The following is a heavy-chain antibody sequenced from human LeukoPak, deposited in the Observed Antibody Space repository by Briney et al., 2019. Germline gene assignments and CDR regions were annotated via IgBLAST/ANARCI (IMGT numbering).Heavy chain of an antibody. J-gene: IGHJ4*02. Sequence: GGSLRLSCVASGFTFPTYAMMWVRQAPGKGLEWVSSIRVSDGARFYADSVKGRFTTSRDNPKNTLFLQMNSLRAEDTAAYYCATEPRWELYSFDIWGQGTLVTVSS. CDR3: ATEPRWELYSFDI. CDR1: GFTFPTYA. CDR2: IRVSDGAR. V-gene: IGHV3-23*01. D-gene: IGHD1-7*01.